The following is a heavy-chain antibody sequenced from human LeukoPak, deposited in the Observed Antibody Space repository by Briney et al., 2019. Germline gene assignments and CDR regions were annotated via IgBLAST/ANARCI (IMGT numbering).Heavy chain of an antibody. V-gene: IGHV4-61*02. CDR1: GGSISSGSYY. J-gene: IGHJ3*02. CDR3: ALAVAGRRETGDDAFDI. Sequence: SQTLSLTCTVSGGSISSGSYYWSWIRQPAGKGLEWIGRIYTSGSTNYNPSLKSRVTISVDTSKNQFSLKLSSVTAADTAVYYCALAVAGRRETGDDAFDIWGQGTMVTVSS. D-gene: IGHD6-19*01. CDR2: IYTSGST.